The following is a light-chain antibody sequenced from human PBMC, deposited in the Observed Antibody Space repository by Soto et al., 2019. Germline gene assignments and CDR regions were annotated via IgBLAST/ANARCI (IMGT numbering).Light chain of an antibody. Sequence: EIVLTQSPATISLSPGERATLSCRASQSVSSYLAWYQQKPGQAPRLLIYDASDRATGIPARFSGSGSGTDFTLTISSLEPEDFAVYYCQQYGNSPVFTFGPGTKVDIK. J-gene: IGKJ3*01. V-gene: IGKV3-11*01. CDR1: QSVSSY. CDR2: DAS. CDR3: QQYGNSPVFT.